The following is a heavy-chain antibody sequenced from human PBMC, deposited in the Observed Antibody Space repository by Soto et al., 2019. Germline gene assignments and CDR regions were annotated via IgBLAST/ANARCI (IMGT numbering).Heavy chain of an antibody. Sequence: QVQLVQSGAEVKKPGASVKVSCKASGYTFTSYDINWVRQATGQGLEWMGWMNPNSGNTGYAQKCQDRVTMTRNTSISTAYMELSSLRSEDTAVYYCASTTTRGGSGWSDYWGQGTLVTVSS. CDR3: ASTTTRGGSGWSDY. V-gene: IGHV1-8*01. CDR1: GYTFTSYD. CDR2: MNPNSGNT. J-gene: IGHJ4*02. D-gene: IGHD6-19*01.